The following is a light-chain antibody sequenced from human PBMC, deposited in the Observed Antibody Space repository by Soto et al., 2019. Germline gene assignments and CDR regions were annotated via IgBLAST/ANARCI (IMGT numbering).Light chain of an antibody. CDR2: DNN. CDR3: GTWDSGLSAVV. V-gene: IGLV1-51*01. Sequence: QSVLTQPPSVSAAPGQKVTISSSGGSSNIGGSSVAWYQQFPRTAPKLLIYDNNKRPSGIPDRFSASKSGTSATLGITGLQTGDEADYYCGTWDSGLSAVVFGGGTKLTVL. J-gene: IGLJ2*01. CDR1: SSNIGGSS.